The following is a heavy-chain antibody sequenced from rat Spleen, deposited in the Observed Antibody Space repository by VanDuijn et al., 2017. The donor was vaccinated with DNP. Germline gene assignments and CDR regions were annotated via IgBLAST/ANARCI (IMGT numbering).Heavy chain of an antibody. J-gene: IGHJ2*01. D-gene: IGHD1-11*01. Sequence: EVQLVESGGGLVQPGRSMKLSCAASGFTFSNYYMAWVRQAPTKGLEWVAAISTGGGNTYYRDSGKGRFTISSDNAKSTLYLQMDSLRSEETATYYCAKAGGYSPWYFDYWGQGVMVTVSS. CDR3: AKAGGYSPWYFDY. CDR2: ISTGGGNT. CDR1: GFTFSNYY. V-gene: IGHV5S11*01.